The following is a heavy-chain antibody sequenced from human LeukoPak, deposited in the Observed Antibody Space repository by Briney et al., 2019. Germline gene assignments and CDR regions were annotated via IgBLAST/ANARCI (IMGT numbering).Heavy chain of an antibody. CDR2: LRYTGET. J-gene: IGHJ6*02. D-gene: IGHD6-19*01. V-gene: IGHV3-48*01. Sequence: GGSLRLSCAASGFTFSQYSINWVRQAPGKGLEWVSHLRYTGETFYADSVKGRFTISRDNVRNSLYLQMNSLRAEDTAMYYCARESGNGYSSGWYPYYYYGMDVWGQGPTVTVSS. CDR1: GFTFSQYS. CDR3: ARESGNGYSSGWYPYYYYGMDV.